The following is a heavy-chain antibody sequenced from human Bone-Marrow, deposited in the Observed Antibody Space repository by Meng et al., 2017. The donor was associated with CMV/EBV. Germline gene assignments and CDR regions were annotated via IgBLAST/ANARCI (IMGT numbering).Heavy chain of an antibody. V-gene: IGHV3-11*01. CDR2: ISSSGSTI. Sequence: GSLRLSCAASGFTFSDYYMSWIRQAPGKGLEWVSYISSSGSTIYYADSVKGRFTISRDNAKNSLYLQMNSLRAEDTAVYYCARRGCSSTSCYWEAGMDVWGQGTTVTVSS. J-gene: IGHJ6*02. D-gene: IGHD2-2*01. CDR1: GFTFSDYY. CDR3: ARRGCSSTSCYWEAGMDV.